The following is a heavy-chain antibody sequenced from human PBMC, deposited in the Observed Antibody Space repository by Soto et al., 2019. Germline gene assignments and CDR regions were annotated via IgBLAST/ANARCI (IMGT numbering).Heavy chain of an antibody. CDR3: ARGWGYDSNDYYYAY. D-gene: IGHD3-22*01. CDR1: GGTFSRHA. CDR2: IIPIFGTA. Sequence: QVQLVQSGAEVRKPGSSVKVSCKASGGTFSRHAISWVRQAPGQGLEWMGGIIPIFGTANHAQKFQGRVMIIADESTSTVYMELSSLRSEDTAMYYCARGWGYDSNDYYYAYWGQGTLVSVSS. V-gene: IGHV1-69*01. J-gene: IGHJ4*02.